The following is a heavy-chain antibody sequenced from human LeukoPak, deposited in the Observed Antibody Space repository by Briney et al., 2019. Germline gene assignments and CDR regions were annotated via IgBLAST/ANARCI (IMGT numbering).Heavy chain of an antibody. V-gene: IGHV3-7*03. CDR1: AFIFSGHW. J-gene: IGHJ6*02. CDR2: VNRDGSEK. Sequence: GGSLRLSCEGSAFIFSGHWMNWVRQTPGRGPEWVANVNRDGSEKYYLDSVKGRFTTSKDNAKNSLYLQMNSLRAEDTALYHCARNNGMDVWGQGTTVIVSS. CDR3: ARNNGMDV.